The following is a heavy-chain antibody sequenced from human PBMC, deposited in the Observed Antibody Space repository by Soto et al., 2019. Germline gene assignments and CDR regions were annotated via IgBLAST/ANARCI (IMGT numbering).Heavy chain of an antibody. V-gene: IGHV3-30-3*01. Sequence: QVQLVESGGGVVQPGRSLRLSCAASGFTFSSYAMHWVRQAPGKGLEWVAVISYDGSNKYYADSVKGRFTISRDKYKNTLYLQMNRLRAEGTAVYYCARGVVVAATSFRYFDLWGRGTLVTVSS. CDR2: ISYDGSNK. J-gene: IGHJ2*01. CDR3: ARGVVVAATSFRYFDL. D-gene: IGHD2-15*01. CDR1: GFTFSSYA.